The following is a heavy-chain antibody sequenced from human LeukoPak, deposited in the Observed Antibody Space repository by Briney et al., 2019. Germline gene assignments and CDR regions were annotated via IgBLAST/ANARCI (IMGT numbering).Heavy chain of an antibody. CDR1: GGSISSSSYY. CDR2: IYYSGST. CDR3: ASSSGWYGY. V-gene: IGHV4-39*01. D-gene: IGHD6-19*01. Sequence: SETLSLTCTVSGGSISSSSYYWGWIRQPPGKGLEWIGSIYYSGSTYYNPSLKSRVTISVDTSKNQFSLKLSSVTAADTAVYYYASSSGWYGYWGQGTLVTVSS. J-gene: IGHJ4*02.